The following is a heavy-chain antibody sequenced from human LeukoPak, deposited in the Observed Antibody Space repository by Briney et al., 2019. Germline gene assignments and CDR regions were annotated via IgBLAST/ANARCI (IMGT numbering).Heavy chain of an antibody. CDR2: IYYSGST. CDR1: GGSISSSSYY. CDR3: ARGTTYADYCSGLFVSYDYYCMDV. Sequence: SETLSLTCTVSGGSISSSSYYWGWIRQPPGKGLEWIGSIYYSGSTYYNPSLKSRVTISVDTSKNQFSLKLSSVTAADTAVYYCARGTTYADYCSGLFVSYDYYCMDVWGKGTTVTVSS. D-gene: IGHD2-15*01. V-gene: IGHV4-39*07. J-gene: IGHJ6*03.